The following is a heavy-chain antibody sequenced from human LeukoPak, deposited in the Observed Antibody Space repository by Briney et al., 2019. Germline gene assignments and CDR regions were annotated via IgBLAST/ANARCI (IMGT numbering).Heavy chain of an antibody. CDR1: GFTFSSYA. CDR3: ARDQGATLVRGVTPYLDY. Sequence: PGKSVRLSCEASGFTFSSYAMHWVRQAPGKGLEWVSILSYDGSDEKSADSVKGRFTISRDNAKNMVFLQMNSLRPEDTAVYYCARDQGATLVRGVTPYLDYWGQGTLVSVSS. J-gene: IGHJ4*02. CDR2: LSYDGSDE. V-gene: IGHV3-30*04. D-gene: IGHD3-10*01.